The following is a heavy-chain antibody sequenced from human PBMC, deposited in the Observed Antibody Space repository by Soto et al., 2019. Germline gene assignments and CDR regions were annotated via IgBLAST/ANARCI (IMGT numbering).Heavy chain of an antibody. CDR2: IYYSGST. Sequence: QVQLQESGPGLVKPSQTLSLTCTVSGGSISSGDYYWSWIRQPPGKGLEWIGYIYYSGSTYYNPSLKSRVTISLDTSKNQFSLKLSSVTAADTAVYYCARDGVDTAMVTPFNAFDIWGQGTMVTVSS. CDR1: GGSISSGDYY. J-gene: IGHJ3*02. D-gene: IGHD5-18*01. V-gene: IGHV4-30-4*01. CDR3: ARDGVDTAMVTPFNAFDI.